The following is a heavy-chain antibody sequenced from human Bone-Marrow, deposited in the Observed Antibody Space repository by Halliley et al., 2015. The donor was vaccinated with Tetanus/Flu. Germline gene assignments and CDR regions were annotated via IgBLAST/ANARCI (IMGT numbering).Heavy chain of an antibody. Sequence: QLVQSGGGLIQPGGSLRLSCAASGFTVNNNYMSWVRQAPGKGLEWVSLIYSGGSTYYADSVRGRFTISRDNSKNTVYLQMNSLRAEGTAVYYCASGKGGNAGAWGQGSLVTVSS. CDR2: IYSGGST. CDR3: ASGKGGNAGA. CDR1: GFTVNNNY. V-gene: IGHV3-53*01. D-gene: IGHD2-15*01. J-gene: IGHJ5*02.